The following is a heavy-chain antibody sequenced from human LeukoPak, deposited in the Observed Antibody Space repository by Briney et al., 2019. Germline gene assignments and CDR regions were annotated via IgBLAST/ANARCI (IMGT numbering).Heavy chain of an antibody. CDR1: GGTFSSYA. J-gene: IGHJ1*01. V-gene: IGHV1-69*06. CDR3: ARSKVVAATPSSEYFQH. Sequence: ASVKVSCKASGGTFSSYAISWVRQAPGQGLEWMGGIIPIFGTANYAQEFQGRVTITADKSTSTAYMELSSLRSEDTAVYYCARSKVVAATPSSEYFQHWGQGTLVTVSS. D-gene: IGHD2-15*01. CDR2: IIPIFGTA.